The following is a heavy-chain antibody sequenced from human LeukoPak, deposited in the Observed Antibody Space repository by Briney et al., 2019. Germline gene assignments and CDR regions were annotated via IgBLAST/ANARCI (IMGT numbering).Heavy chain of an antibody. CDR2: IYSGGST. V-gene: IGHV3-66*01. CDR3: ARALGPSSTLDY. Sequence: GGSLRLSCAASGFTVSSNYMSWVRQAPGKGLEWVSVIYSGGSTYYADSVKGRFTISRDNSKNTLYLQMNGLRAEDTAVYYCARALGPSSTLDYWGQGTLVTVSS. J-gene: IGHJ4*02. CDR1: GFTVSSNY.